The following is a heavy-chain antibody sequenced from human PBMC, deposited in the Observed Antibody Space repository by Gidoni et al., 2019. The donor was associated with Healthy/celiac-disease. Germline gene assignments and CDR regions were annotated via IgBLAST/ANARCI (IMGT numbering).Heavy chain of an antibody. CDR3: AKPHSSSSPWFDP. V-gene: IGHV1-69*02. CDR1: GGTFSSYT. Sequence: VQLVQSGAAVKKPGSSVKVSCKASGGTFSSYTISWVRQAPGQGLEWMGRIIPILGIANYAQKVQGRVTITADKSTSTAYMERSSLRSEDTAVYYCAKPHSSSSPWFDPWGQGTLVTVSS. D-gene: IGHD6-6*01. CDR2: IIPILGIA. J-gene: IGHJ5*02.